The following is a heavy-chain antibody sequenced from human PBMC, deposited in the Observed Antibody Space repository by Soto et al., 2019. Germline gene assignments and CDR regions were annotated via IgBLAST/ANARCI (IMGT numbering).Heavy chain of an antibody. Sequence: SETLSLTCAVYGGSFSDYYWSWIRQPPGKGLEWIGEINHSGSTNYNPSLKSRVTISIDTSKNQFSLKLSSVTAADTAVYYCARAAFYAWEDLWGQGTLVTVSS. CDR1: GGSFSDYY. J-gene: IGHJ5*02. CDR3: ARAAFYAWEDL. V-gene: IGHV4-34*01. CDR2: INHSGST. D-gene: IGHD3-16*01.